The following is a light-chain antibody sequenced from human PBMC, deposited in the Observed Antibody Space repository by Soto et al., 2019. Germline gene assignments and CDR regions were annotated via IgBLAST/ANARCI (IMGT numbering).Light chain of an antibody. CDR3: QSYDSRTWV. V-gene: IGLV6-57*03. CDR2: EDN. Sequence: FMLTQPHSVSESPGKTVTISCTRSSGSIASNYVQWYQQRPGSAPTTVIYEDNQRPSWVPDRFSGSIDSSSNSASLTISGLKTEDEADYYCQSYDSRTWVFGGGTKLTVL. CDR1: SGSIASNY. J-gene: IGLJ3*02.